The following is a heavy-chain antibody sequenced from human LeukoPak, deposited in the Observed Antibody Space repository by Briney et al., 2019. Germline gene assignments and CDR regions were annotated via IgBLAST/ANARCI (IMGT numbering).Heavy chain of an antibody. D-gene: IGHD3-3*01. Sequence: PGGSLRLSCAASGFTFSSYWMSWVRQAPGKGLEWVANIKQDGSEKYYVDSVKGRFTISRDNAKNSLYLQVNSLRAEDTAVYYCARERAPYYDFWSGYYRDAFDIWGQGTMVTVSS. CDR3: ARERAPYYDFWSGYYRDAFDI. J-gene: IGHJ3*02. CDR1: GFTFSSYW. CDR2: IKQDGSEK. V-gene: IGHV3-7*03.